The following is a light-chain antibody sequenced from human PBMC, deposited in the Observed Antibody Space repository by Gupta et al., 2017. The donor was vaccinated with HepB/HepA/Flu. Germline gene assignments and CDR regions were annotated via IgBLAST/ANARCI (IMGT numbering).Light chain of an antibody. CDR1: QSISRN. CDR2: DTP. Sequence: EISLTQPPATLSVSPGERVTLSCRASQSISRNFAWYQQKPGQAHRLLIYDTPTRATGSPARFSGSGFGTNFTLTDSTLPSEDFAVYYCQQYNDWLRTCGQGTKVQIK. V-gene: IGKV3-15*01. J-gene: IGKJ1*01. CDR3: QQYNDWLRT.